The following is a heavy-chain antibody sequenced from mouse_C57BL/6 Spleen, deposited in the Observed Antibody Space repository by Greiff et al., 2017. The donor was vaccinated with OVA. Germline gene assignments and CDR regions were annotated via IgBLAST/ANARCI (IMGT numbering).Heavy chain of an antibody. V-gene: IGHV5-17*01. CDR3: ARPTVVPTPSFAY. Sequence: EVMLVESGGGLVKPGGSLKLSCAASGFTFSDYGMHWVRQAPEKGLEWVAYISSGSSTIYYADTVKGRLTISRDNAKNTLFLQMTSLRSEDTAMYYCARPTVVPTPSFAYWGQGTLVTVSA. CDR1: GFTFSDYG. J-gene: IGHJ3*01. CDR2: ISSGSSTI. D-gene: IGHD1-1*01.